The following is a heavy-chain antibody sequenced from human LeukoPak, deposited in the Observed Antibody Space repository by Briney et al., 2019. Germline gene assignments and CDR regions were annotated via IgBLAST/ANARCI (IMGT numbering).Heavy chain of an antibody. D-gene: IGHD1-1*01. V-gene: IGHV1-2*02. CDR3: ARGDVATGTDY. CDR1: GYTFTGYY. J-gene: IGHJ4*02. Sequence: ASVKVSCKASGYTFTGYYMHWVRQAPGQGLEWMGWINPNSGGTNYAQKFQGRVTITRDTSISTGYMELSRLTSDDTAVYYCARGDVATGTDYWGQGTLVTVSS. CDR2: INPNSGGT.